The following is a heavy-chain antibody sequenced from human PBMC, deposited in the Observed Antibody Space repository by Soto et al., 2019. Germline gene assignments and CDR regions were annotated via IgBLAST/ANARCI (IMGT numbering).Heavy chain of an antibody. Sequence: GASVKVSCKASGGTFSSYAISWVRQAPGQGLEWMGGIIPIFGTANYAQKFQGRVTITADESTSTAYMELNSLRAEDTAVYYCVHYPGYSSSWVGFDYWGQGTLVTVSS. CDR2: IIPIFGTA. CDR1: GGTFSSYA. CDR3: VHYPGYSSSWVGFDY. J-gene: IGHJ4*02. D-gene: IGHD6-13*01. V-gene: IGHV1-69*13.